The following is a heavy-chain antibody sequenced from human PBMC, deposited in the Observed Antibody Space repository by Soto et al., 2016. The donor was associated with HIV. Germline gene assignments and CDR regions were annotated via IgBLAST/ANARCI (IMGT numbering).Heavy chain of an antibody. CDR3: AKDWVITMVQGVMRGVFDY. CDR2: ISGSGGST. D-gene: IGHD3-10*01. J-gene: IGHJ4*02. CDR1: GFTFSSYA. Sequence: EVQLLESGGGLVQPGGSLRLSCAASGFTFSSYAMSWVRQAPGKGLEWVSAISGSGGSTYYADSVKGRFTISRDNSKNTLYLQMNSLRAEDTAVYYCAKDWVITMVQGVMRGVFDYWGQGTLVTVSS. V-gene: IGHV3-23*01.